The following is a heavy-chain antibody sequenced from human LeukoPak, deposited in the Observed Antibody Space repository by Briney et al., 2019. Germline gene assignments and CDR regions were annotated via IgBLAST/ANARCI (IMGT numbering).Heavy chain of an antibody. CDR2: SSYNGNT. J-gene: IGHJ4*02. Sequence: SETLSLTCTVSGASINSDSFYWAWIRQSPGKGLDWIGTSSYNGNTYYNASVKSRAPISVDPSKNQISLKLSSVTAADTAIYYCARTPSSNGWALLGYFDFWGQGTRVAVSS. D-gene: IGHD7-27*01. CDR1: GASINSDSFY. V-gene: IGHV4-39*01. CDR3: ARTPSSNGWALLGYFDF.